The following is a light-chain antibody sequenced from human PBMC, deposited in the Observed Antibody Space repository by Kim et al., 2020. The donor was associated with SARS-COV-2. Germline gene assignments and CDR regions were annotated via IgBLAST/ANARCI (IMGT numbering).Light chain of an antibody. V-gene: IGKV3-15*01. Sequence: VSPGQRATLSCRASQSVSSKLAWYQQKPGQAPRLLIYGASARATGIPARFSGSVSGTEFTVTISSLQSEDFAVYYCQQYNNWPITFGQGTRLEIK. CDR3: QQYNNWPIT. CDR1: QSVSSK. CDR2: GAS. J-gene: IGKJ5*01.